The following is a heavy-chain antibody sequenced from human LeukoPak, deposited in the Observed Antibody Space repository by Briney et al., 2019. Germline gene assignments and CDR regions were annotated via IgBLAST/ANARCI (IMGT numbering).Heavy chain of an antibody. V-gene: IGHV1-2*02. J-gene: IGHJ4*02. CDR1: GYTFNTYG. Sequence: ASVKVSCKASGYTFNTYGITWVRQAPGQGLEWMGWINPNSGGTNYAQKFQGRVTMTRDTSISTAYMELSRLRSDDTAVYYCARGSSSWNPDFDYWGQGTLVTVSS. CDR3: ARGSSSWNPDFDY. D-gene: IGHD6-13*01. CDR2: INPNSGGT.